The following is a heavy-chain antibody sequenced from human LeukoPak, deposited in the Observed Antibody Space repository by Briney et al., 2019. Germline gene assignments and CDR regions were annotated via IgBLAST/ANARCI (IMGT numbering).Heavy chain of an antibody. CDR1: GYTFTSYA. D-gene: IGHD4-17*01. Sequence: GASVKVSCKASGYTFTSYAMNWVRQAPGQGLEWMGWINPNSGGTSYAQKFQGRVTMTRDTSISTAYMELRRLRSDDTAVYYCASDYGDPIFNYYYYMDVWGKGTTVTVSS. CDR2: INPNSGGT. CDR3: ASDYGDPIFNYYYYMDV. V-gene: IGHV1-2*02. J-gene: IGHJ6*03.